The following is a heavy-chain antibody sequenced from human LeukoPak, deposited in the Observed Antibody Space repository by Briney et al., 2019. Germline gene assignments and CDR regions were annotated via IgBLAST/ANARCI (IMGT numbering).Heavy chain of an antibody. V-gene: IGHV1-18*01. D-gene: IGHD1-26*01. CDR3: ARYIVGATLDY. J-gene: IGHJ4*02. CDR1: GYTFTSYG. CDR2: ISAYNGNT. Sequence: ASVTVSFKASGYTFTSYGISWVRQAPGQGLEWMGWISAYNGNTNYAQKLQGRVTMTTDTSTSTAYMELRSLRSDDTAVYYCARYIVGATLDYWGQGTLVTVSS.